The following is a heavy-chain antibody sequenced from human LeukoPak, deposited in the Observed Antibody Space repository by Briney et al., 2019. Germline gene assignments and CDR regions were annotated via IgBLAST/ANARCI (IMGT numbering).Heavy chain of an antibody. J-gene: IGHJ4*01. D-gene: IGHD6-13*01. CDR1: GFIFSDYW. CDR3: ARDGTAAGLYFDL. CDR2: IKQDGGEK. Sequence: GGSLRLSCGVSGFIFSDYWMNWVRQAPGKGLEWVASIKQDGGEKYYVDSVKGRFTISRDNAKNSLYLQMSSLRAEDTAVYYCARDGTAAGLYFDLWGQGTPVTVSS. V-gene: IGHV3-7*01.